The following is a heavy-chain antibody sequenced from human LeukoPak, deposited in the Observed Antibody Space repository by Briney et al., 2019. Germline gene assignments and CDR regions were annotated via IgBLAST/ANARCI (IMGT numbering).Heavy chain of an antibody. CDR2: INGVDGNT. CDR1: GYSFIDYA. V-gene: IGHV1-3*01. J-gene: IGHJ6*02. Sequence: GASVKVSCKASGYSFIDYAIHWVRQAPGQRLEWLGWINGVDGNTRYSQNLQGRLTVTRDTSASTAYMELSSLRSEDTAVYYCARVLAYCSSTSCSYTNYGMDVWGQGTTVTVSS. CDR3: ARVLAYCSSTSCSYTNYGMDV. D-gene: IGHD2-2*01.